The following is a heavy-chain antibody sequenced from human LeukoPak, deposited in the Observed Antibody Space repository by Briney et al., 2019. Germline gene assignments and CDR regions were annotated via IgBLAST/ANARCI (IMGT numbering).Heavy chain of an antibody. CDR1: GFTFSSYA. CDR2: ISGSGGST. CDR3: ANGVYRRYYFDY. J-gene: IGHJ4*02. V-gene: IGHV3-23*01. D-gene: IGHD3-16*02. Sequence: GGSLRLSCAASGFTFSSYAMSWVRQAPGKGLEWVSAISGSGGSTYYADSVKGRFTISRDNSKNTLYLQMNSLRAEDTAVYYCANGVYRRYYFDYWGQGTLVTVSS.